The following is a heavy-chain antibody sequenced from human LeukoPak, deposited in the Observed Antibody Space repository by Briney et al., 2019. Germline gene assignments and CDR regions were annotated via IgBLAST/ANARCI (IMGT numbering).Heavy chain of an antibody. Sequence: GGSLRLSCAASGFTFSSYGMSWVRQAPGKGLEWVSGINSNGRSTYYADSVKGRFTISRDNSKNTLYLQMNSLRAEDTAVYYCARGPSGYHNTGGQGTLVTVSS. J-gene: IGHJ4*02. CDR2: INSNGRST. V-gene: IGHV3-23*01. CDR3: ARGPSGYHNT. D-gene: IGHD5-12*01. CDR1: GFTFSSYG.